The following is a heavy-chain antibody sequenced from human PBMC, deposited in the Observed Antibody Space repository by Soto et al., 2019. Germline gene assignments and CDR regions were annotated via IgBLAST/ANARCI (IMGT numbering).Heavy chain of an antibody. V-gene: IGHV3-30-3*01. J-gene: IGHJ6*02. D-gene: IGHD5-18*01. CDR2: ISYDGSDK. Sequence: GGSLRLSCAASGFTFSNYAMHWVRQAPGKGLEWVAVISYDGSDKYNANSVKGRFTISRDNSKNTLYLQMDSLRAEDTAVYYCARDTGPNGYNYYYFGMDVWGQGTTVTVSS. CDR3: ARDTGPNGYNYYYFGMDV. CDR1: GFTFSNYA.